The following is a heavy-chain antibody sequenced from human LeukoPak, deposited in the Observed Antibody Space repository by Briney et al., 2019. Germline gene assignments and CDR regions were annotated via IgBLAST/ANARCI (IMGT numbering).Heavy chain of an antibody. Sequence: ASVKVSCKASGYSFTGHYMHWVRQAPGQGLEWMGWINPKSGGTNYAQKLQGRVTMTTDTSTSTAYMELRSLRSDDTAVYYCARDLTMIVVVIGGYWGQGTLVTVSS. J-gene: IGHJ4*02. V-gene: IGHV1-2*02. CDR3: ARDLTMIVVVIGGY. CDR2: INPKSGGT. D-gene: IGHD3-22*01. CDR1: GYSFTGHY.